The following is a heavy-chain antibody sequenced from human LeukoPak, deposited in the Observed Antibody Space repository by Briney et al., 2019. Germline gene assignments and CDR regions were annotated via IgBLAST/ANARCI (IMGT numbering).Heavy chain of an antibody. CDR3: ARRYSSSSGRPDY. J-gene: IGHJ4*02. CDR1: SGSISSYY. D-gene: IGHD6-6*01. V-gene: IGHV4-59*08. CDR2: IYYSGST. Sequence: PSETLSLTCTVSSGSISSYYWSWIRQPPGKGLEWIGYIYYSGSTNYNPSLKSRVTISVDTSKKQFSLKLSSVTAADTAVYYCARRYSSSSGRPDYWGQGTQVTVSS.